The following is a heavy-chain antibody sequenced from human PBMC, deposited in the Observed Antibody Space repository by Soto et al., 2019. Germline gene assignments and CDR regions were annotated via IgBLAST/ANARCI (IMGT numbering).Heavy chain of an antibody. J-gene: IGHJ4*02. CDR3: AKVRGPYSSGWYDFDS. V-gene: IGHV3-23*01. Sequence: EVQLLESGGGLVQPGGSLRLACSASGFTFNIYAMSWVRQAPGKGLEWVSGVSVSGATAHYADPVKGRFTISRDNSKNPIYLQMSSLRAEDTALYSCAKVRGPYSSGWYDFDSWGQGTLVTVSS. CDR1: GFTFNIYA. D-gene: IGHD6-19*01. CDR2: VSVSGATA.